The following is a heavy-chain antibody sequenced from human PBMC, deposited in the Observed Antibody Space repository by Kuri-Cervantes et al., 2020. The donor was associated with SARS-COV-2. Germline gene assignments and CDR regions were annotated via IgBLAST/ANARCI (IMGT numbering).Heavy chain of an antibody. CDR1: GGTFSSYA. V-gene: IGHV1-69*01. CDR2: IIPIFGTA. Sequence: VSCKASGGTFSSYAISWVRQAPGQGLEWLGGIIPIFGTANYAQKFQGRVTITADESTSTAYMELSSLRSEDTAVYYCARVKVTGTTWGYYYYYGMDVWGQGTTVTVSS. J-gene: IGHJ6*02. CDR3: ARVKVTGTTWGYYYYYGMDV. D-gene: IGHD1-7*01.